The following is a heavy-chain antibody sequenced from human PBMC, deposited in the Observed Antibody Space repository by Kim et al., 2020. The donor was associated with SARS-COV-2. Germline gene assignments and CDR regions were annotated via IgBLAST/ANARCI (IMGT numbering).Heavy chain of an antibody. J-gene: IGHJ4*02. CDR3: ARSPRRYCSGGSCYGY. D-gene: IGHD2-15*01. Sequence: SVKGRFTISRDNSKNTLYLQMNSLRAEDTAVYYCARSPRRYCSGGSCYGYWGQGTLVTVSS. V-gene: IGHV3-30*01.